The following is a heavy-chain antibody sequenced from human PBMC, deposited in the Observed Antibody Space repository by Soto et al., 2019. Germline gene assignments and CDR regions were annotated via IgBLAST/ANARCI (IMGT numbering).Heavy chain of an antibody. Sequence: SVKVSCKASGGTFSSYAISWVRQAPGQGLEWMGGIIPIFGTANFTQKFQGRVTITADESTSTAYMELSVLRSEDTAVYYCARGRGNYDFWSGYYPANSYFYYYGMDVWGQGTTVTVSS. V-gene: IGHV1-69*13. D-gene: IGHD3-3*01. CDR3: ARGRGNYDFWSGYYPANSYFYYYGMDV. CDR2: IIPIFGTA. CDR1: GGTFSSYA. J-gene: IGHJ6*02.